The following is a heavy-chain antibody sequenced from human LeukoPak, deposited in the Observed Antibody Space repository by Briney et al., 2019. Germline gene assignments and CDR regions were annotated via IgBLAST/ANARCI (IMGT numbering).Heavy chain of an antibody. CDR1: GGSFSGYY. Sequence: SETLSLTCAVYGGSFSGYYWSWIRQPPGKGLEWSEEINHSGSTNYNPSLKSRVTISVDTSKNQFSLKLSSVTAADTAVYYCATYYYGSGSYYRRAFDIWGQGTMVTVSS. CDR3: ATYYYGSGSYYRRAFDI. D-gene: IGHD3-10*01. J-gene: IGHJ3*02. CDR2: INHSGST. V-gene: IGHV4-34*01.